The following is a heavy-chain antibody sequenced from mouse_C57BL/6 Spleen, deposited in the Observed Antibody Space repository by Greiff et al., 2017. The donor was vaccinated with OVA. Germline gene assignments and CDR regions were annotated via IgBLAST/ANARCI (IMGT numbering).Heavy chain of an antibody. CDR2: IDPETGGT. Sequence: QVQLQQSGAELVRPGASVTLSCKASGYTFTDYEMHWVKQTPVHGLEWIGAIDPETGGTAYNQKFKGKAILTADKSSSTAYMELRSLTSEDSAVYYCTRSGCNPWFAYWGQGTLVTVSA. CDR3: TRSGCNPWFAY. J-gene: IGHJ3*01. D-gene: IGHD2-1*01. V-gene: IGHV1-15*01. CDR1: GYTFTDYE.